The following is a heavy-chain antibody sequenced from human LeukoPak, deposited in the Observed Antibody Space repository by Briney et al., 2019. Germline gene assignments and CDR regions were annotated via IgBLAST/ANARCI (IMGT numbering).Heavy chain of an antibody. D-gene: IGHD3-10*01. CDR1: GFTFSSYG. CDR2: IGYDGSNK. V-gene: IGHV3-30*02. Sequence: AGGSLRLSCAASGFTFSSYGMHWVRQAPGKGLEWVAFIGYDGSNKYYADSVKGRFTISRDNSKNTLYLQMNSLRAEDTAVYYCAKGIPTDSQTYYYGSGSYLYWGQGTLVTVSS. CDR3: AKGIPTDSQTYYYGSGSYLY. J-gene: IGHJ4*02.